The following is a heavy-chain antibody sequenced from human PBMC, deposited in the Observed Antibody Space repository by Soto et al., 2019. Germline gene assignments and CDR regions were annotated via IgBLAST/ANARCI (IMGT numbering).Heavy chain of an antibody. J-gene: IGHJ4*02. Sequence: PSETRSRTCAVSGGSISGSNWWSFVRQPPGKGLEWIGEIYHSGSTNYNPSLKSRVTISVDKSKNQFSLKLSSVTAADTAVYYCARDSDSSGYSQFDYWGQGTLVTVSS. CDR2: IYHSGST. CDR1: GGSISGSNW. V-gene: IGHV4-4*02. CDR3: ARDSDSSGYSQFDY. D-gene: IGHD3-22*01.